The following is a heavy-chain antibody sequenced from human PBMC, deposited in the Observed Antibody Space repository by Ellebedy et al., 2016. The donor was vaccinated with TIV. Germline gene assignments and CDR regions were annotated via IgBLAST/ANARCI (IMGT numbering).Heavy chain of an antibody. CDR3: ARRVSVRIYSSGRMFDP. V-gene: IGHV4-39*01. Sequence: SETLSLTCTVSGGSISSSSYYWGWIRQPPGKGLEWIGSIYYSGSTYYNPSLKSRVTISVETSKNQFSLKLSSVTAADTAVYYCARRVSVRIYSSGRMFDPWGQGTLVTVSS. CDR2: IYYSGST. J-gene: IGHJ5*02. D-gene: IGHD6-19*01. CDR1: GGSISSSSYY.